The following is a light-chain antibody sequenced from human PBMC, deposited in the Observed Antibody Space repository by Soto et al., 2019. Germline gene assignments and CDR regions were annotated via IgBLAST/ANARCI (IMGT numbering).Light chain of an antibody. J-gene: IGKJ3*01. CDR2: AAS. Sequence: DIQMTQSPSSLSASVGDRVTITCRASQTISTYLNWYQQKPGKAPKLLIQAASSLQSGVPSRFSGSGSGTDFTLTISSLQPEDFATYYCQQSYRTPLTFGPGTKGDIK. CDR3: QQSYRTPLT. CDR1: QTISTY. V-gene: IGKV1-39*01.